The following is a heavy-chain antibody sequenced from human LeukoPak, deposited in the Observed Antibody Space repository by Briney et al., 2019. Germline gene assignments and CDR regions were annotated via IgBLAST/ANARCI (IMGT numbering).Heavy chain of an antibody. CDR2: ISWNSGTR. CDR3: AGDRGLTAYYFDF. J-gene: IGHJ4*02. CDR1: GFTFDDHA. D-gene: IGHD3-10*01. V-gene: IGHV3-9*01. Sequence: GGSPRLSCAASGFTFDDHAMHWVRQAPGKGLEWVSGISWNSGTRGYADSVKGRFTISRDNARNSLYLQMNSLRAEDTALYYCAGDRGLTAYYFDFWGQGTLVTVSS.